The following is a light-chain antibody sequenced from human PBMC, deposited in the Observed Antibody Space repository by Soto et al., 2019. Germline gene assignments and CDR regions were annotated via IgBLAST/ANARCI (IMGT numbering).Light chain of an antibody. CDR1: QSINGW. CDR2: KAS. J-gene: IGKJ1*01. CDR3: QEYNRYWM. Sequence: DIQMTQSPSTLSASVGDRVTITCRASQSINGWLAWYQQKPGKAPKLLIYKASSLESGVPSRFSGSGSGTEFTLTVSSLQPDDFATYYCQEYNRYWMFGQGTKVEIK. V-gene: IGKV1-5*03.